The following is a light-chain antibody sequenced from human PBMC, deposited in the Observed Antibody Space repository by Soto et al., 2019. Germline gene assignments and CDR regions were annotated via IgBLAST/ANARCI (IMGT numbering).Light chain of an antibody. V-gene: IGKV3-11*01. J-gene: IGKJ5*01. CDR2: DAS. CDR3: KVRSIWPIT. CDR1: QSVSSY. Sequence: VVLKKSPSALSLSPGERATLSCRASQSVSSYLAWYQQKPGQAPRLLIYDASNRATGIPARFSGSGSGTDFTLTICSLEAEDFVVYYCKVRSIWPITFGDRRRLEI.